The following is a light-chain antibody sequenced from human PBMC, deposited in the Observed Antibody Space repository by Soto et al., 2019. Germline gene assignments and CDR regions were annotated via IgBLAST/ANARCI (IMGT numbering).Light chain of an antibody. CDR1: QSVFRGSNNKDC. V-gene: IGKV4-1*01. CDR3: HQFASHPFFP. J-gene: IGKJ2*01. CDR2: WAS. Sequence: DIVMTQSPDSLAVSLGERATINCKSSQSVFRGSNNKDCIAWYQQKPGQPPKLLIYWASTRESGVPDRFSGSGSRTAVTLSISSLHAEDVAIYYCHQFASHPFFPFGQGTKLEIK.